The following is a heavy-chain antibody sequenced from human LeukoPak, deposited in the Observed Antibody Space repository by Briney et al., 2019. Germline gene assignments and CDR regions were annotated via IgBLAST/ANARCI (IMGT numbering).Heavy chain of an antibody. Sequence: ASVKVSCKASGYTFTSYYMHWVRHAPGQGLEWMGIINPSGGSTSYAQKFQGRVTMTRDTYTSTVYMELSSLRSEDTAVYYCARSRTGQWLVLDYWGQGTLVTVSS. J-gene: IGHJ4*02. CDR3: ARSRTGQWLVLDY. D-gene: IGHD6-19*01. CDR2: INPSGGST. CDR1: GYTFTSYY. V-gene: IGHV1-46*01.